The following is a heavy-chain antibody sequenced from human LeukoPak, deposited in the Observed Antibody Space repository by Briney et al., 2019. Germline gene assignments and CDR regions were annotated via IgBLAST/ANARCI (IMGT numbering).Heavy chain of an antibody. J-gene: IGHJ4*02. V-gene: IGHV1-2*02. CDR3: ARDQSNGDVLDY. D-gene: IGHD4-17*01. CDR2: INPNSGGT. CDR1: GYTFTGYY. Sequence: ASVKVSCKASGYTFTGYYMHWVRQAPGQGLEWMGWINPNSGGTNYAQKFQGRVTMTRDTSISTAYMELSRLRSDDTAVYYCARDQSNGDVLDYWGQGTPVTVSS.